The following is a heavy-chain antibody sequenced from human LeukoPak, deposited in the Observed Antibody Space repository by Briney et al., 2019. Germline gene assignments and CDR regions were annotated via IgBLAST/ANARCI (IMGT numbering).Heavy chain of an antibody. CDR3: ARDNDCSGGSCGGWFDP. D-gene: IGHD2-15*01. CDR1: GFTFSDYY. CDR2: ISSSSSYT. Sequence: GGSLRRSCAASGFTFSDYYMSWIRQAPGKGLEWVSYISSSSSYTNYADSVKGRFTISRDNAKNSLYLQMNSLRAEDTAVYYCARDNDCSGGSCGGWFDPWGQGTLVTVSS. V-gene: IGHV3-11*05. J-gene: IGHJ5*02.